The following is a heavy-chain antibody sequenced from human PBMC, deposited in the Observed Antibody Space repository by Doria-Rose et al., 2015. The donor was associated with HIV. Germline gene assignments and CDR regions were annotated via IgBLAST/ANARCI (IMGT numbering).Heavy chain of an antibody. CDR1: GGSISHYY. Sequence: QVQLQESGPGLVKPSETLSLTCSVSGGSISHYYWSWIRQPPGKGLEYIGDIIDTGCTIYSLSLKSRVSISIDTSKIKFSLRLSSVTAADTAVYYCARVLSGTYGYWGQGTLVTVSS. V-gene: IGHV4-59*01. CDR2: IIDTGCT. J-gene: IGHJ4*02. CDR3: ARVLSGTYGY. D-gene: IGHD1-26*01.